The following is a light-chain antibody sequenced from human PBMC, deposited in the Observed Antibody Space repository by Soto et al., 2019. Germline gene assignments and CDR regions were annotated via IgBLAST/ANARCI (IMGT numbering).Light chain of an antibody. CDR1: QRISAY. CDR2: ASS. CDR3: QKYDRAPFT. Sequence: DNQMTQSPSSLSASVGDTVTITCRARQRISAYLAWYQQKPGNIPKLLIFASSTLQSGVPSRFSGSGSGTDFTLTISSLQPEYVATYFCQKYDRAPFTFGPGTKVDIK. V-gene: IGKV1-27*01. J-gene: IGKJ3*01.